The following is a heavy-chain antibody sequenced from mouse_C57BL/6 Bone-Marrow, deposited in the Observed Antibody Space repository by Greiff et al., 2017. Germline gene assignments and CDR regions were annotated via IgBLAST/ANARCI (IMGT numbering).Heavy chain of an antibody. CDR3: TLYSNYLAWFAY. V-gene: IGHV5-9-1*02. J-gene: IGHJ3*01. CDR2: ISSGGDYI. CDR1: GFTFSSYA. D-gene: IGHD2-5*01. Sequence: EVNLVESGEGLVKPGGSLKLSCAASGFTFSSYAMSWVRQTPEKRLEWVAYISSGGDYIYYADTVKGRFTISRDKARNTLYLQMSSLKSEDTAMYYCTLYSNYLAWFAYWGQGTLVTVSA.